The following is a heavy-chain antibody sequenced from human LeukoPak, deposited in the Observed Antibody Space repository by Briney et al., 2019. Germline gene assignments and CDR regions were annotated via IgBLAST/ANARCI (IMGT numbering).Heavy chain of an antibody. Sequence: PGGSLRLSCAASGFIFSSYAMHWVRQAPGKGLEWVAVISYDGSNKYYADSVKGRFTISRDNSKNTLYLQMNSLRAEDTAVYYCARAHCSSTSCYGDYWGQGTLVTVSS. J-gene: IGHJ4*02. D-gene: IGHD2-2*01. CDR3: ARAHCSSTSCYGDY. CDR2: ISYDGSNK. V-gene: IGHV3-30-3*01. CDR1: GFIFSSYA.